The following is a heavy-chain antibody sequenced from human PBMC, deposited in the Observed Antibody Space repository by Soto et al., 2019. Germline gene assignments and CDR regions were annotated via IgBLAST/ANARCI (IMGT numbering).Heavy chain of an antibody. D-gene: IGHD2-8*01. V-gene: IGHV4-39*01. CDR1: GGSISSSSYY. Sequence: SETLSLTCSVSGGSISSSSYYWGWICQPPGKGLEWIGHVHYSGTTYYYPSLKSRVTISTDTSKNQFSLKLTSVTAADTAVYYCAARYCTDAVCYYFDYWGQGILVTVSS. CDR3: AARYCTDAVCYYFDY. CDR2: VHYSGTT. J-gene: IGHJ4*02.